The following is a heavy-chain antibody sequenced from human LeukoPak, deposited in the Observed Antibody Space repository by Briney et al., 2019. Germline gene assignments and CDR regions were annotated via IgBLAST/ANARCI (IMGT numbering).Heavy chain of an antibody. CDR2: IYSVGIT. CDR3: ARGDTNWFDP. J-gene: IGHJ5*02. CDR1: GFTVSSNY. Sequence: GGSLRLSCAASGFTVSSNYMSWVRQAPGKGLDGVSVIYSVGITYYAAFVKGRFNIYRDNSKNTLYLQMNSLRAEDTAVYYCARGDTNWFDPWGQGTLVTVSS. V-gene: IGHV3-53*01.